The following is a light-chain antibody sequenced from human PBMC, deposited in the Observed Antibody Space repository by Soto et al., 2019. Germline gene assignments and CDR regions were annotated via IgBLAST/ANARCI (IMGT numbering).Light chain of an antibody. Sequence: DIQMTQSPSSLSASVGDRVTITCRASQTISRYLNWYQQKPGRAPKLLIYGASSLQSGVPSRFSGSGSGTDFTLTISSLQPEDFATYYCQQSYSTPRFGPGTKVEIK. V-gene: IGKV1-39*01. CDR2: GAS. CDR1: QTISRY. J-gene: IGKJ3*01. CDR3: QQSYSTPR.